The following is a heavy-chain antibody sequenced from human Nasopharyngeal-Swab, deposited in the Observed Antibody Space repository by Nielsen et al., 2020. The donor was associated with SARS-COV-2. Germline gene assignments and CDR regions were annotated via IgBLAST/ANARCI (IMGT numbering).Heavy chain of an antibody. CDR2: INPKSGGT. D-gene: IGHD6-6*01. CDR3: ARDLGSSSSTDN. J-gene: IGHJ4*02. V-gene: IGHV1-2*06. CDR1: GYNFTVSY. Sequence: ASVQVSCKTSGYNFTVSYIHWVRQAPGQGLEWMGRINPKSGGTVYAQKFQGRVTMTADTSISTAIMDLSSLTPDDTSVYYCARDLGSSSSTDNWGQGTLVTVSA.